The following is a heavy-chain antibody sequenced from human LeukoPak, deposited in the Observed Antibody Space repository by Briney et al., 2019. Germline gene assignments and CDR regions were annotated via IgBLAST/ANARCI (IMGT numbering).Heavy chain of an antibody. D-gene: IGHD6-19*01. J-gene: IGHJ3*02. Sequence: PGGSLRLSCAASGFNVSSNYISWVRQAPGKGLEWVSVIYSGGSTYYADSVKGRFSISRDNSRSRLYLQMNSLRAEDTAVYFCARERRADDALDIWGQGTMVTVSS. CDR1: GFNVSSNY. V-gene: IGHV3-66*01. CDR3: ARERRADDALDI. CDR2: IYSGGST.